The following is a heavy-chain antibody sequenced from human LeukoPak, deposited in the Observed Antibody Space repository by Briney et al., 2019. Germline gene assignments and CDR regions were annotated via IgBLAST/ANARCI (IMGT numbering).Heavy chain of an antibody. CDR3: ARDTDRRSSPGSWFDP. Sequence: SETLSLTRTVSGGSITSHSWSWIRQPPGKGLEWIGYIFYGGHTKYTPSLPSRVPISVDTSKTQFSLRLTSVTAADTAVYYCARDTDRRSSPGSWFDPWGQGTLVTVSS. CDR1: GGSITSHS. J-gene: IGHJ5*02. V-gene: IGHV4-59*11. CDR2: IFYGGHT. D-gene: IGHD2-15*01.